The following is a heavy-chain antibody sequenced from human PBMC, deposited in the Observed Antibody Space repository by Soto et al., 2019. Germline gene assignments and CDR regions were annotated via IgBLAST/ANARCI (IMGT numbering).Heavy chain of an antibody. CDR2: INHSGST. J-gene: IGHJ5*02. Sequence: QVQLQQWGAGLLKPSETLSLTCAVYGGSFSGYYWSWIRQPPGKGLEWIGEINHSGSTNYNPSVKSRVTRSVDTSKNQFSLKLSSVTAADTAVYYCARGLRFCSGGSCYESGRRVSLAPDQPRGGRWFDPWGQGTLVTVSS. CDR3: ARGLRFCSGGSCYESGRRVSLAPDQPRGGRWFDP. CDR1: GGSFSGYY. D-gene: IGHD2-15*01. V-gene: IGHV4-34*01.